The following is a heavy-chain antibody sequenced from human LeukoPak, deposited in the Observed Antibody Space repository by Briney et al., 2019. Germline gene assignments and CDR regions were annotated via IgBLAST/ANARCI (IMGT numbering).Heavy chain of an antibody. D-gene: IGHD3-3*01. CDR2: IYYSGNT. Sequence: PSETLSLTCTVSGGSISSSSYYWGWIRQPPGKGLEWIGSIYYSGNTYYNPSLKSRVTISVDTSKNQFSLMLSSVTAADTAVYYCARFPRYDFWNWGQGTLVTVSS. CDR1: GGSISSSSYY. V-gene: IGHV4-39*01. CDR3: ARFPRYDFWN. J-gene: IGHJ4*02.